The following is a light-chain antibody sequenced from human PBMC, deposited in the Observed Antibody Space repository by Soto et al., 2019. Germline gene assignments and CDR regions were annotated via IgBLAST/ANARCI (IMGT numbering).Light chain of an antibody. CDR3: HQSFSTPPT. V-gene: IGKV1-39*01. J-gene: IGKJ1*01. CDR1: KSISSF. CDR2: AAS. Sequence: DIKRTHSPSSLSASLGDGVTMTSRASKSISSFLTWYQQKAGKATKLLIYAASSLQSGVPSRFSGSGSGTDFTLTISSLQPADFASYYCHQSFSTPPTFGQGTKVDIK.